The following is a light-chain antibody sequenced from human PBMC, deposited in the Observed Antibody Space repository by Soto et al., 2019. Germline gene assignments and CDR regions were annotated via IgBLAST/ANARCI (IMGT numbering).Light chain of an antibody. Sequence: IVMTQSPCTLRVPPGQGALLSCRPSQNINSNLAWYQQKPGQAPRLLIYRASTMATGIPARFSGSGSGTEFTLTISSLQSEDFAVYYCQQYHDWPPYTFGQGPKVDI. J-gene: IGKJ2*01. CDR3: QQYHDWPPYT. CDR1: QNINSN. V-gene: IGKV3-15*01. CDR2: RAS.